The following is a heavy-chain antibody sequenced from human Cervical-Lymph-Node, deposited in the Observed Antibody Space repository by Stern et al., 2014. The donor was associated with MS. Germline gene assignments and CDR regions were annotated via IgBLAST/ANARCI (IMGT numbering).Heavy chain of an antibody. CDR1: GGAVSDYY. Sequence: QLQLQESGPGLVKPSETLSLTCTVSGGAVSDYYWTWIRQRPGKGLEWLGYISDTGTTNYNTSLHSRVTITLDTSQNQVSLRLRSVTAADTAVYYCARDPSTTASDWFFDLWGRGSLVTVSS. V-gene: IGHV4-59*02. CDR2: ISDTGTT. D-gene: IGHD2-21*02. J-gene: IGHJ2*01. CDR3: ARDPSTTASDWFFDL.